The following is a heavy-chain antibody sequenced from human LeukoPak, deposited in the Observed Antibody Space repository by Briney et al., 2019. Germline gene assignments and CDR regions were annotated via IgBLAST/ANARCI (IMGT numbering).Heavy chain of an antibody. J-gene: IGHJ3*02. CDR2: IYITGTT. CDR1: GGSITSYY. CDR3: ARSRPYYYDTSESCGAFDI. Sequence: SETLSLTCTVSGGSITSYYWTWIRQPAGKGLGWIGRIYITGTTNYNPSLKSRVTMSVDTSKNQFSLKVRSVTAADTAVYYCARSRPYYYDTSESCGAFDIWGQGTMVTVSS. D-gene: IGHD3-22*01. V-gene: IGHV4-4*07.